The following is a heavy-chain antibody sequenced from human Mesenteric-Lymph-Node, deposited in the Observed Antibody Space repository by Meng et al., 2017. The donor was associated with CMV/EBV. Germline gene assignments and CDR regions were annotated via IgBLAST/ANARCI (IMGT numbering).Heavy chain of an antibody. CDR1: GGSISSGDYY. Sequence: LRLSCTVSGGSISSGDYYWSWIRQPPGKGLEWIGYIYYSGSTYYNPSLKSRVTISVDTSKNQFSLKLSSVTAADTAVYYCARSGSYSPADYWGQGTLVTVSS. V-gene: IGHV4-30-4*08. D-gene: IGHD1-26*01. J-gene: IGHJ4*02. CDR2: IYYSGST. CDR3: ARSGSYSPADY.